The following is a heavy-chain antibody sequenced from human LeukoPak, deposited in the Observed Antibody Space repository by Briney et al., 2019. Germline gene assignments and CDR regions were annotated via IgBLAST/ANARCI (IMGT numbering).Heavy chain of an antibody. CDR2: IYHSGST. Sequence: PSGTLSLTCGVSGGSISSSNWWSWVRQPPGKGLEWIGEIYHSGSTNYNPSLKSRVTISVDKSKNQFSLKLTSVTAADTAVYYCARGLGYSYGYYFDYWGQGTLVTVSS. D-gene: IGHD5-18*01. CDR1: GGSISSSNW. V-gene: IGHV4-4*02. CDR3: ARGLGYSYGYYFDY. J-gene: IGHJ4*02.